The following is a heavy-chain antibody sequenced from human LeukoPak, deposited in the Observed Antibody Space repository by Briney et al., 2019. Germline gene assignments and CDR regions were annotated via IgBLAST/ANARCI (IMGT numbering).Heavy chain of an antibody. CDR1: GGSFSGYY. V-gene: IGHV4-34*01. Sequence: PSETLSLTCAVYGGSFSGYYWGWIRQPPGKGLEWIGEINHSGSTNYNASLKSRVTVSVDSSKNQFSLRLSSVTAADTAVYYCAPRGDIEHSYGYGKWFDPWGQGTRVTVSS. D-gene: IGHD5-18*01. CDR2: INHSGST. J-gene: IGHJ5*02. CDR3: APRGDIEHSYGYGKWFDP.